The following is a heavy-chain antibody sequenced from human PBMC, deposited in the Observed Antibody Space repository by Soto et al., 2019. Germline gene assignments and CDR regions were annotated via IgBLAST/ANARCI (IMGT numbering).Heavy chain of an antibody. V-gene: IGHV3-9*01. D-gene: IGHD3-10*01. CDR3: ANLPLYGSGFDC. J-gene: IGHJ4*02. CDR2: ISWNGDAT. Sequence: EAQLVESGGGLVQPGRSLRLSCVASGFTFDDYAIHWVRQAPGKGLEWVSGISWNGDATGYADSVKGRFTISRDNAKNSLYLQMSSLRTEDTAIYYCANLPLYGSGFDCWGQVTLVTVSS. CDR1: GFTFDDYA.